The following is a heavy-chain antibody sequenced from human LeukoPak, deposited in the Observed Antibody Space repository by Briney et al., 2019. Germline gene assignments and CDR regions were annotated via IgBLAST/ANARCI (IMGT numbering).Heavy chain of an antibody. V-gene: IGHV1-2*02. D-gene: IGHD5-12*01. CDR1: GYSFTDYY. CDR2: INPNSGAT. CDR3: ASVYSGYDLSQLDY. Sequence: ASVKVSCKASGYSFTDYYVHWVRQAPGQGLELVGWINPNSGATKYGQKFRGRVTMTRVTSMSTAYMELSSLRSDDTAVYYCASVYSGYDLSQLDYWGQGTLVTVSS. J-gene: IGHJ4*02.